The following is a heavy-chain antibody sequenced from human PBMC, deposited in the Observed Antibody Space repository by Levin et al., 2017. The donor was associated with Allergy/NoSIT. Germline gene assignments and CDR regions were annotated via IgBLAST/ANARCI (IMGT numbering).Heavy chain of an antibody. CDR1: GFTVSSNY. D-gene: IGHD3-22*01. CDR3: ARVITYYYYGMDV. J-gene: IGHJ6*02. CDR2: IYSGGST. V-gene: IGHV3-66*01. Sequence: PGGSLRLSCAASGFTVSSNYMSWVRQAPGKGLEWVSVIYSGGSTYYADSVKGRFTISRDNSKNTLYLQMNSLRAEDTAVYYCARVITYYYYGMDVWGQGTTVTVSS.